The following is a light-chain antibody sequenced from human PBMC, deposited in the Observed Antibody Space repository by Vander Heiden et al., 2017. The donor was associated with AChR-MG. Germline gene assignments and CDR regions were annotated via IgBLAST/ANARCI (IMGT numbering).Light chain of an antibody. CDR3: QRYTGYSST. J-gene: IGKJ1*01. V-gene: IGKV1-5*03. CDR2: KAS. Sequence: DLEMTQSPSTLSASVGDRVTITCRASQSISSWLAWYQQKPGKAPKLLIYKASSLESGVPSRFSGSGSGTEFTLTISSLQPDDFATYYCQRYTGYSSTFHHEAKVGI. CDR1: QSISSW.